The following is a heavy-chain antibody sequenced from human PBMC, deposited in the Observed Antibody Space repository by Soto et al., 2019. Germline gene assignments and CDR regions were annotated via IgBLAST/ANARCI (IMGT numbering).Heavy chain of an antibody. J-gene: IGHJ4*02. D-gene: IGHD3-3*01. CDR1: GFTFSSYS. CDR2: ISSSSSYI. CDR3: ARDKTYYDFWSKQSEARRSNFDY. Sequence: PGGSLRLSCAASGFTFSSYSMNWVRQAPGKGLEWVSSISSSSSYIYYADSVKGRFTISRDNAKNSLYLQMNNLRAEDTAVYYCARDKTYYDFWSKQSEARRSNFDYWGQGTLVTVSS. V-gene: IGHV3-21*01.